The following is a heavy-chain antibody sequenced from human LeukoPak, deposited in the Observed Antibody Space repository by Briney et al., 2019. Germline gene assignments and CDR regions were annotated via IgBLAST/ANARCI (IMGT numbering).Heavy chain of an antibody. CDR1: GYTFTSYY. V-gene: IGHV1-46*03. CDR3: ATGLRWYGGGIWEIDY. D-gene: IGHD4-23*01. J-gene: IGHJ4*02. Sequence: ASVKVSCKASGYTFTSYYMHWVRQAPGQGLEWMGIINPSGGSTSYAQKFQGRVTMTRDTSTSTVYVELSSLRSEDTAVYYCATGLRWYGGGIWEIDYWGQGTLVTVSS. CDR2: INPSGGST.